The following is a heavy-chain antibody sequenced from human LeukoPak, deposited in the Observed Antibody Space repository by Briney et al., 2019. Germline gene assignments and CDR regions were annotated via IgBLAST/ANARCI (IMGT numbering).Heavy chain of an antibody. CDR1: GFTFHDYS. Sequence: TGGSLRLSCVASGFTFHDYSMNWVRQAPGKGLEWVSLLYSAGSTNYADSVKGRFTISRDDSKNTVYLQMNSLRAEDTAVYYCARWTNFHAFDIWGQGTLVTVSS. CDR2: LYSAGST. CDR3: ARWTNFHAFDI. J-gene: IGHJ3*02. D-gene: IGHD1-1*01. V-gene: IGHV3-53*01.